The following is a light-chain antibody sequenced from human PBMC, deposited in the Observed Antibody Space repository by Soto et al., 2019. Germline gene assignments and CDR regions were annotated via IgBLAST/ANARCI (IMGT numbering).Light chain of an antibody. CDR3: CSYAGNSEV. V-gene: IGLV2-23*02. Sequence: QSVLTQPASVSGSPGQSITIPCTGTSGDVGGYNLVSCYQQHPGKAPKLMIYEVTERPSGFSNRFSVSKSGNTASLIISGLQPDDDADYYCCSYAGNSEVFGTGTRSPS. CDR2: EVT. CDR1: SGDVGGYNL. J-gene: IGLJ1*01.